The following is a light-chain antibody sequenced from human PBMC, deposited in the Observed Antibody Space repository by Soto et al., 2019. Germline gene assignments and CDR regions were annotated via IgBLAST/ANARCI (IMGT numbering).Light chain of an antibody. CDR3: QQCGSSPWT. J-gene: IGKJ1*01. Sequence: EIVLPQSPATLSVSPGERATLSCRAGHTISSNFLAWYQQKPGQAPRLLIYTVSTRATDIPDRFSGSGSGTDFTLTISRLEPDDFAVYYCQQCGSSPWTVGHGTKVDIK. CDR2: TVS. CDR1: HTISSNF. V-gene: IGKV3-20*01.